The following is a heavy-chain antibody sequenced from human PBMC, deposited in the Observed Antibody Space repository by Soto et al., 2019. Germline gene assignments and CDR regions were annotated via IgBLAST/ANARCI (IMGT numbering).Heavy chain of an antibody. Sequence: QVQLQQWGAGLLKPSETLSLTCAVYGGSFSGYYWSWIRQPPGKGLEWIGEINHSGSTNYNPSLKSRVTISVDTSKNQFSLKLSSVTAADTAVYYCARHAMYYDFWSGYSHYYFDYWGQGTLVTVSS. CDR1: GGSFSGYY. CDR3: ARHAMYYDFWSGYSHYYFDY. V-gene: IGHV4-34*01. D-gene: IGHD3-3*01. CDR2: INHSGST. J-gene: IGHJ4*02.